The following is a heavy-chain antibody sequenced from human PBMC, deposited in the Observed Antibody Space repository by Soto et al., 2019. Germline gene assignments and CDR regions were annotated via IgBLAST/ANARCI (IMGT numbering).Heavy chain of an antibody. J-gene: IGHJ6*02. CDR2: ISYDGSNK. D-gene: IGHD3-16*02. CDR3: AKDLGKGGTLRLGELSRYYYGMDV. V-gene: IGHV3-30*18. CDR1: GFTFSSYG. Sequence: ESGGGVVQPGRSLRLFCAASGFTFSSYGMHWVRQAPGKGLEWVAVISYDGSNKYYADSVKGRFTISRDNSKNTLYLQMNSLRAEDTAVYYCAKDLGKGGTLRLGELSRYYYGMDVWGQGTTVTVSS.